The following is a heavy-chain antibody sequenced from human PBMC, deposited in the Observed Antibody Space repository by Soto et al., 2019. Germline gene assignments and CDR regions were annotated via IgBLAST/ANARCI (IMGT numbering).Heavy chain of an antibody. D-gene: IGHD6-19*01. Sequence: SETLSLTCTVSGGSISSSSYYWGWIRQPPGKGLEWIGGIYYSGSTYYNPSLKSRVTISVDTSKNQFSLKLSSVTAADTAVYYCAREQWLPREWYFDYWGQGTLVTVSS. CDR2: IYYSGST. CDR1: GGSISSSSYY. J-gene: IGHJ4*02. V-gene: IGHV4-39*01. CDR3: AREQWLPREWYFDY.